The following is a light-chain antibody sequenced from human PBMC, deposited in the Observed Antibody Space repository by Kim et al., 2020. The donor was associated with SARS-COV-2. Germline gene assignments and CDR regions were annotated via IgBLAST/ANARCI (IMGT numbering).Light chain of an antibody. J-gene: IGKJ5*01. CDR2: SAS. V-gene: IGKV3-15*01. Sequence: EIVMTQSPATLSVSPGARATLSCRASQSVSSNLAWYQQKPGQAPRLLIYSASTRATGIPARFSGSGSGTEFALTISSLQSEDFAVYYCQQYNNWPPSITFGQGTRLEIK. CDR1: QSVSSN. CDR3: QQYNNWPPSIT.